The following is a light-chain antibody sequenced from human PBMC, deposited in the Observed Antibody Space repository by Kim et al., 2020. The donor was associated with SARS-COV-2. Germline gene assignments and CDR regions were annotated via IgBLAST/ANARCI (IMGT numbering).Light chain of an antibody. J-gene: IGLJ3*02. CDR3: QSYDSSLSGSV. Sequence: VSLSCTGRTSNVGACYYVLCYHQLPPTAPTLLIFGNSNRPSGVPDRFSGSKSGTSASLAITGLQAEDEADYYCQSYDSSLSGSVFGGGTQLTVL. CDR2: GNS. CDR1: TSNVGACYY. V-gene: IGLV1-40*01.